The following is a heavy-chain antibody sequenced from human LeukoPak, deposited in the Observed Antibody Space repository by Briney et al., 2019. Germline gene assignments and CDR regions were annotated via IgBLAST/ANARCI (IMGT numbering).Heavy chain of an antibody. Sequence: GGSLRLSCAASGFTFSSYAMSWVRQAPGKGLEWVAAISGSGGSTYCADSVKGRFTISRDNSKNTLYLQMNSLRAEDTAVNYCAKAERVTTVTPLNYWGQGTLVTVSS. CDR1: GFTFSSYA. CDR3: AKAERVTTVTPLNY. J-gene: IGHJ4*02. D-gene: IGHD4-17*01. V-gene: IGHV3-23*01. CDR2: ISGSGGST.